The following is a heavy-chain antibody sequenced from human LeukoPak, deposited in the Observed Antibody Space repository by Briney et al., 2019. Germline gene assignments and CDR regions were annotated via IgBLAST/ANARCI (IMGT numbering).Heavy chain of an antibody. CDR3: ARQAVRDGYNGAFDI. V-gene: IGHV5-51*01. Sequence: GESPKISCKGSGYSFTTYWIGWVRQMPGKGLEWMGIIYPGDSDTRYSPPFQGQVTISADKSISTAYLQWSSLKASDTAMYYCARQAVRDGYNGAFDIWGQGTMVTVSS. CDR1: GYSFTTYW. CDR2: IYPGDSDT. D-gene: IGHD5-24*01. J-gene: IGHJ3*02.